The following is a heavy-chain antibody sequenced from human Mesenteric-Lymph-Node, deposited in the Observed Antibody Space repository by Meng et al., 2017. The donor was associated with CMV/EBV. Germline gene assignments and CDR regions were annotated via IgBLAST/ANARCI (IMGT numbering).Heavy chain of an antibody. CDR2: TRNKANSYTT. V-gene: IGHV3-72*01. D-gene: IGHD5-18*01. J-gene: IGHJ6*02. CDR3: ARDRAERGYSYGMDV. CDR1: GFTFSDHY. Sequence: GESLKISCAASGFTFSDHYMDWVRQAPGKGLEWVGRTRNKANSYTTEYAASVKGRFTISRDDPKNSLYLQMNSLRAEDTAVYYCARDRAERGYSYGMDVWGQGTMVTVSS.